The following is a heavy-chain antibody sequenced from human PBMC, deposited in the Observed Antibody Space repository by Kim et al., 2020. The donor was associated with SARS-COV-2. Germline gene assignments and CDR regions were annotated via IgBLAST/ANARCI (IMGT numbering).Heavy chain of an antibody. CDR2: ISGSGGST. D-gene: IGHD3-9*01. V-gene: IGHV3-23*01. CDR3: AKEGRYFDWLAYYFDY. CDR1: GFTFSSYA. J-gene: IGHJ4*02. Sequence: GGSLRLSCAASGFTFSSYAMSWVRQAPGKGLEWVSAISGSGGSTYYADSVKGRFTISRDNSKNTLYLQMNSLRAEDTAVYYCAKEGRYFDWLAYYFDYWGQGTLVTVSS.